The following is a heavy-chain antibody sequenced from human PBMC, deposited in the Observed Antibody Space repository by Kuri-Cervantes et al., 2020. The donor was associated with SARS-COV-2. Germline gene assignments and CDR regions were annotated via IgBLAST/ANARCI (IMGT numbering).Heavy chain of an antibody. V-gene: IGHV3-30*03. CDR2: ISYDGNNK. CDR3: AREGTGTNWYFDL. CDR1: GFTVSSNY. D-gene: IGHD1/OR15-1a*01. J-gene: IGHJ2*01. Sequence: GESLKISCAASGFTVSSNYMSWVRQAPGKGLEWVAVISYDGNNKYYADSVKGRFTISRDNSKNTLYLQMNSLRVEDTAVYYCAREGTGTNWYFDLWGRGTLVTVSS.